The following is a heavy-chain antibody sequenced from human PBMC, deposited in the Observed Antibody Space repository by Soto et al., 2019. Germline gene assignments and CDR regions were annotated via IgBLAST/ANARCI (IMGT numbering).Heavy chain of an antibody. CDR3: AKDRRRFGVVITYYFDY. J-gene: IGHJ4*02. Sequence: PGGSLGLFGAAAGFIFTSYGIHWVRQGPEKGLHGVAVISHDGSNKYYAASVKGRFTISRDNSKNTLYLQMNSLRAEDTAVYYCAKDRRRFGVVITYYFDYWGQGTLVTVSS. D-gene: IGHD3-3*01. CDR1: GFIFTSYG. V-gene: IGHV3-30*06. CDR2: ISHDGSNK.